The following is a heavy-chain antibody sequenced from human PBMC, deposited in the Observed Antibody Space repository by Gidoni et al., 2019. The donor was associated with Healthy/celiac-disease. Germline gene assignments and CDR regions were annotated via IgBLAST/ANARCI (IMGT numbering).Heavy chain of an antibody. CDR1: GYPFTGYY. V-gene: IGHV1-2*02. CDR3: ARDRVPAAISGWFDP. CDR2: INPNSGGT. D-gene: IGHD2-2*02. Sequence: QVQLVQSGAEVKKPGASVKVSCKASGYPFTGYYMHWVRQAPGQGLEWMGWINPNSGGTNYAQKFQGRVTMTRDTSISTAYMELSRLRSDDTAVYYCARDRVPAAISGWFDPWGQGTLVTVSS. J-gene: IGHJ5*02.